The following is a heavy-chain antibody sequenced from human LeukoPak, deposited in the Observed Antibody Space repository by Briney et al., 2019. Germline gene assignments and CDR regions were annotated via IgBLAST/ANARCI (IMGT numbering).Heavy chain of an antibody. D-gene: IGHD3-10*01. CDR3: ARAYYGSGSEYYYYGMDV. Sequence: ASVKVSCKASGYTFTSYYMHWVRQAPGQGLEWMGIINPSGGNTSYAQKFQGRVTMTRDTSTSTVYMELSSLRSEDTAVYYCARAYYGSGSEYYYYGMDVWGQGTTVTVSS. J-gene: IGHJ6*02. V-gene: IGHV1-46*01. CDR1: GYTFTSYY. CDR2: INPSGGNT.